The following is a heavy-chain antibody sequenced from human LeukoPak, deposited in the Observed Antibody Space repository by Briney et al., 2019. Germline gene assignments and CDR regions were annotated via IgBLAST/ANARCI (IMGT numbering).Heavy chain of an antibody. D-gene: IGHD3-10*01. CDR1: GCTFTSYY. CDR3: AREGGLWFGELSRSNHAFDI. J-gene: IGHJ3*02. V-gene: IGHV1-46*01. CDR2: INPRGGST. Sequence: SVNVSCKASGCTFTSYYMHGVRQAPGQGLEGMGIINPRGGSTSYAQKFQGRVTMTRDTCTRTVCMEMSSLRSEDTAVYYCAREGGLWFGELSRSNHAFDIWGQGTMVTVSS.